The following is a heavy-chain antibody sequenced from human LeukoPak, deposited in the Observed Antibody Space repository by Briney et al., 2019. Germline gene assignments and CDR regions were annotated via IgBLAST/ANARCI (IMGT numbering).Heavy chain of an antibody. CDR2: ISDSGGST. CDR1: GFTFSSYA. J-gene: IGHJ3*02. V-gene: IGHV3-23*01. Sequence: GGSLRLSCAASGFTFSSYAMSWVRQAPGKGLEWVSAISDSGGSTYYADSVKGRFTISRDNSKNTLYLQMNSLRAEDTAVYYCARHDPTYYYDSSGYYLGAFDIWGQGTMVTVSS. D-gene: IGHD3-22*01. CDR3: ARHDPTYYYDSSGYYLGAFDI.